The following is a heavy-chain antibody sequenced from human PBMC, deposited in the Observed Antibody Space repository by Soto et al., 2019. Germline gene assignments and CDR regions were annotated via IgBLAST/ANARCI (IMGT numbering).Heavy chain of an antibody. CDR2: INSDGSST. Sequence: PGESLKISCKGSGYSFTSYWMHWVRQAPGKGLVWVSRINSDGSSTSYADSVKGRFTISRDNAKNTLYLQMNSLRAEDTAVYYCARVIGISGMDVWGQGTTVTVSS. CDR3: ARVIGISGMDV. J-gene: IGHJ6*02. CDR1: GYSFTSYW. D-gene: IGHD1-20*01. V-gene: IGHV3-74*01.